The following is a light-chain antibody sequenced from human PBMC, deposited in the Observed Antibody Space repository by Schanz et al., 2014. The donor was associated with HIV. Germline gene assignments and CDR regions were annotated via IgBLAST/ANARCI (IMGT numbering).Light chain of an antibody. CDR1: QTVSSSS. V-gene: IGKV3-20*01. CDR3: QQYNNWLPLT. CDR2: GAS. J-gene: IGKJ4*01. Sequence: EIVLTQSPDTLSLSPGERATLSCRASQTVSSSSLAWYQQKPGQSPRLLIYGASTRATGIPDRFSGSGSGTDFSLTISRLEPEDFAVYYCQQYNNWLPLTFGGGTKVEIK.